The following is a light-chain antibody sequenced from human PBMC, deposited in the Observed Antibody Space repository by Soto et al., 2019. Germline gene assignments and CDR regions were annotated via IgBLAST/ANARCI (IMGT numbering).Light chain of an antibody. J-gene: IGKJ1*01. CDR1: QSISSW. CDR2: DAS. CDR3: QQYNTYPWT. Sequence: CWASQSISSWLAWYQQKPGKAPKLLLYDASTLQSGVPSRFSGSGSGTDFTLTISRLHPDDFATYYCQQYNTYPWTFGQGTKVDIK. V-gene: IGKV1-5*01.